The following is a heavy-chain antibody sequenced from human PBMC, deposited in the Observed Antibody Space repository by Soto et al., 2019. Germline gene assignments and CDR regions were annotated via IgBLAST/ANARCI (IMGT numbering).Heavy chain of an antibody. Sequence: QVQLQESGPGLVKPSQTLSLTCTVSGGSISSGDYYWSWIRQPPGKGLEWIGYIYYSGSTYYNPSLKSGVTISVDPSKNQFSLQLSSVTAADTAVYYCARGSYTIFGVVMDVWGQGTTVTVSS. J-gene: IGHJ6*02. CDR2: IYYSGST. CDR1: GGSISSGDYY. V-gene: IGHV4-30-4*01. CDR3: ARGSYTIFGVVMDV. D-gene: IGHD3-3*01.